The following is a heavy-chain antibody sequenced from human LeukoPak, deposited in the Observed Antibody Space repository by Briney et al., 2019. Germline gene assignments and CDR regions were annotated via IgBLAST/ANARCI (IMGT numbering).Heavy chain of an antibody. CDR1: GGTFSSYA. V-gene: IGHV1-69*13. CDR2: IIPIFGTA. D-gene: IGHD3-3*01. CDR3: ARDALYDRPYYFDY. J-gene: IGHJ4*02. Sequence: GASVKVSCKASGGTFSSYAISWVRQAPGQGLEWMGGIIPIFGTANYAQKFQGRVTITADESTSTAYMELSSLRSEDTAVYYCARDALYDRPYYFDYWGQGTLVTVSS.